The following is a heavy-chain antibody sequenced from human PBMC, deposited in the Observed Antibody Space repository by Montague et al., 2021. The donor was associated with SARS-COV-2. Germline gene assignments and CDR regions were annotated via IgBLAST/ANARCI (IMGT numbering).Heavy chain of an antibody. Sequence: SETLSLTCTVSGGSISSGGYYWSWIRQPPGKGLEWIGCIYYSGSTYYNPSLKSRVTISVDTSKNQFSLKLSSVTAADTAVYYCARTSAPSITIFGVINTYWYFDLWGRGTLVTVSS. CDR3: ARTSAPSITIFGVINTYWYFDL. CDR2: IYYSGST. J-gene: IGHJ2*01. V-gene: IGHV4-39*07. CDR1: GGSISSGGYY. D-gene: IGHD3-3*01.